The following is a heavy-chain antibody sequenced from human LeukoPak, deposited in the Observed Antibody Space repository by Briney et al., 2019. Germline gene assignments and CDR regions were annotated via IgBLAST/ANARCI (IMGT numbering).Heavy chain of an antibody. CDR3: ARTWLLSYYMDA. J-gene: IGHJ6*04. V-gene: IGHV3-23*01. Sequence: GGSLRLSCAAPGYTFSSTAMSWVRQAPGKGLEWVSSNADSVKGRFTISRDNSKNTLYLQMSSLRAEDTAVYYCARTWLLSYYMDAWGKGTTVTVSS. D-gene: IGHD3-22*01. CDR1: GYTFSSTA.